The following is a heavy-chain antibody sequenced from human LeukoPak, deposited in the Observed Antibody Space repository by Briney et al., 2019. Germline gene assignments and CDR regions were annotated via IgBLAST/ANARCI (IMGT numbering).Heavy chain of an antibody. J-gene: IGHJ5*02. V-gene: IGHV3-7*04. CDR2: IKEDGGEK. D-gene: IGHD1-26*01. CDR3: VWGGSYYNH. CDR1: GFRFSKYW. Sequence: GGSLRLSCAASGFRFSKYWMTWVRQAPGKGLEWVANIKEDGGEKYYVDSLKGRFTISRDNAKNSLYLQMNSLRAEDTAVYYCVWGGSYYNHWGQGTLVTVSS.